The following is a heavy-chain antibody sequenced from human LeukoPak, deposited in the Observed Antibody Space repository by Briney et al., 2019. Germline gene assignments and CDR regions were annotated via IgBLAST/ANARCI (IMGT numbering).Heavy chain of an antibody. CDR3: AELGITMIGGV. V-gene: IGHV3-48*03. CDR2: ISSSGSTI. Sequence: GGSLRLSCAASGFTFSSYEMNWVRQAPGKGLEWVSSISSSGSTIYYADSVKGRFTISRDNAKNSLYLQMNSLRAEDTAVYYCAELGITMIGGVWGKGTTVTISS. J-gene: IGHJ6*04. D-gene: IGHD3-10*02. CDR1: GFTFSSYE.